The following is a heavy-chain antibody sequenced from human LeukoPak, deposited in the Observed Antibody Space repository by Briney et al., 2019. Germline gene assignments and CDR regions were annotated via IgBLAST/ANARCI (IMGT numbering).Heavy chain of an antibody. CDR1: GFXFSNYW. D-gene: IGHD3-10*01. CDR2: INQDGSEK. Sequence: GGSLRLSCAAFGFXFSNYWMSWVRQAPGKGLEWVASINQDGSEKYYVDSVKGRFAISRDNAKNSLYLQMNSLRAEDTAVYYCAKDGSGSYYPDYWGQGTLVTVSS. V-gene: IGHV3-7*01. CDR3: AKDGSGSYYPDY. J-gene: IGHJ4*02.